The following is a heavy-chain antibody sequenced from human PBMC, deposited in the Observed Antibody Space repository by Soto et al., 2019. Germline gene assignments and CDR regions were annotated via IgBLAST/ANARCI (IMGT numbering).Heavy chain of an antibody. D-gene: IGHD1-26*01. CDR1: GGTFSSYA. V-gene: IGHV1-69*13. CDR2: IIPIFGTA. CDR3: ARADTRSLRGSTRYYGMDV. J-gene: IGHJ6*02. Sequence: SVKVSCKASGGTFSSYAISWVRQAPGQGLEWMGGIIPIFGTANYAQKFQGRVTITADESTSTAYMELSSLRSEDTAVYYCARADTRSLRGSTRYYGMDVWGQGTTVTVSS.